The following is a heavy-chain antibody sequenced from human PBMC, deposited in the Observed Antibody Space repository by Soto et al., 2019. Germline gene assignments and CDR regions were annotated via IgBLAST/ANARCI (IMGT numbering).Heavy chain of an antibody. CDR3: AKTSMTSIAARRAYYFDY. D-gene: IGHD6-6*01. CDR1: GFTFSSYA. J-gene: IGHJ4*02. V-gene: IGHV3-23*01. Sequence: GGSLRLSCAASGFTFSSYAMSWVRQAPGKGLEWVSAISGSGGSTYYADSVKGRFTISRDNSKNTLYLQMNSLRAEDTAVYYCAKTSMTSIAARRAYYFDYWGQGTLVTVSS. CDR2: ISGSGGST.